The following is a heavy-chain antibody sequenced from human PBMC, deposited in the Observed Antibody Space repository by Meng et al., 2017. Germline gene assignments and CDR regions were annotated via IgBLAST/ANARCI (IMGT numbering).Heavy chain of an antibody. CDR2: ISSSGSTI. V-gene: IGHV3-48*03. CDR3: AIAAPILLRGVYSNWFDP. D-gene: IGHD3-10*01. J-gene: IGHJ5*02. CDR1: GFTFSSYE. Sequence: GESLKISCAASGFTFSSYEMNWVRQAPGKGLEWVSYISSSGSTIYYADSVKGRFTISRDNAKNSLYLQMNSLRAEDTAVYYCAIAAPILLRGVYSNWFDPWGQGTLVTVSS.